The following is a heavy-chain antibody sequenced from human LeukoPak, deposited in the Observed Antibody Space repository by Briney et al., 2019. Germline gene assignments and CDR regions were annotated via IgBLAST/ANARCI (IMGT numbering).Heavy chain of an antibody. CDR1: GFTFSSYA. V-gene: IGHV3-30-3*01. Sequence: GGSLRLSCAASGFTFSSYAMHWVRQAPGKGLEWVAVISYDGSNKYYADSVKGRFTISRDNSKNTLYLQMNSLRAEDTAVYYCAKDPDDFWSGSHYWGQGTLVTVSS. CDR3: AKDPDDFWSGSHY. CDR2: ISYDGSNK. J-gene: IGHJ4*02. D-gene: IGHD3-3*01.